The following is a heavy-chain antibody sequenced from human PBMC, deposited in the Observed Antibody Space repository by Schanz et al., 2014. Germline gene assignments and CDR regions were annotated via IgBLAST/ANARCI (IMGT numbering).Heavy chain of an antibody. Sequence: QVQLVQSGAEVKKPGASVKVSCKASGYSFISHAIHWVRQAPGQGLEWMGRIIPSLGLAKYEQKFQGRVTITADKATSTAYMELTSLRSEDTAVYYCAGTYCSSTSCYTGYYYMDVWGKGTTVTVSS. V-gene: IGHV1-69*04. J-gene: IGHJ6*03. CDR1: GYSFISHA. D-gene: IGHD2-2*02. CDR3: AGTYCSSTSCYTGYYYMDV. CDR2: IIPSLGLA.